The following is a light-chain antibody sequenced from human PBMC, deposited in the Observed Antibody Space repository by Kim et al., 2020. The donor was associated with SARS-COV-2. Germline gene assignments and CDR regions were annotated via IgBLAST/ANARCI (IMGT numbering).Light chain of an antibody. CDR1: QSLLHGNGYNY. J-gene: IGKJ2*01. Sequence: EPASISCRSDQSLLHGNGYNYLNWYLQKPGQSPQLLIYVGTNRAPGVPDRFSGSASGTDLTLKISRVEAEDVGVYYCMQALQTPYTFGQGTKLEI. CDR2: VGT. CDR3: MQALQTPYT. V-gene: IGKV2-28*01.